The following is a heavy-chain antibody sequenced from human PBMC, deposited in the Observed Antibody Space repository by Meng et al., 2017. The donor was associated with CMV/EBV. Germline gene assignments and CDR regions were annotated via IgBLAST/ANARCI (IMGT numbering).Heavy chain of an antibody. Sequence: GESLKISCAASGFTFSSYAMSWVRQAPGKGLEWVPVIYSGGSSTYYADSVKGRFTISRDNSKNTLYLQMNSLRAEDTAVYYCAKDRGSYYDYWGQGTLVTVSS. CDR2: IYSGGSST. J-gene: IGHJ4*02. D-gene: IGHD1-26*01. V-gene: IGHV3-23*03. CDR1: GFTFSSYA. CDR3: AKDRGSYYDY.